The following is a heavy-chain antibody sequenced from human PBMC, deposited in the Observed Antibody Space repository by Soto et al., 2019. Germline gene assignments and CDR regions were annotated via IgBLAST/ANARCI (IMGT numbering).Heavy chain of an antibody. CDR1: GGSISSSSYY. D-gene: IGHD3-22*01. J-gene: IGHJ6*02. CDR3: ATGGYDSSGYDYYYYGMDV. V-gene: IGHV4-39*01. Sequence: QLQLQESGPGLVKPSETLSLTCTVSGGSISSSSYYWGWIRQPPGKGLEWIGSIYYSGSTYYNPSLKRRVTISVDTSKNQFSPKLSSVTAADTAVYYCATGGYDSSGYDYYYYGMDVWGQGTTVTVSS. CDR2: IYYSGST.